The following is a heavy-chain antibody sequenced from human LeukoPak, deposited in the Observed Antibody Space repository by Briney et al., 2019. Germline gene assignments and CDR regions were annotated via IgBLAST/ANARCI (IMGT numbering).Heavy chain of an antibody. J-gene: IGHJ4*02. V-gene: IGHV3-30-3*01. CDR1: GFTFSSYV. CDR3: ARGSYYYGSGSYYGLDY. CDR2: ISYDGSNK. Sequence: AGGSLRLSCAASGFTFSSYVMHWVRQAPGKGLEWVAVISYDGSNKYYADSVKGRFTISRDNSKNTLYLQMNSLRAEDTAVFYCARGSYYYGSGSYYGLDYWGQGSLVTVSS. D-gene: IGHD3-10*01.